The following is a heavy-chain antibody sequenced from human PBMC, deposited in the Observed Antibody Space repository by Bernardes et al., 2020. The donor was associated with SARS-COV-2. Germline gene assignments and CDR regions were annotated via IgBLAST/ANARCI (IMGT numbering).Heavy chain of an antibody. J-gene: IGHJ6*02. CDR1: GFDFSDYW. Sequence: GGSLRLSCAGSGFDFSDYWMTWVRKAPGKGLEWVANIKRDGSETYYVDSVKGRYTISRDNGKNLVFLQMNSLRAEDTAIFYCARSAGMDVWGQGTMVTVSS. CDR3: ARSAGMDV. CDR2: IKRDGSET. V-gene: IGHV3-7*03.